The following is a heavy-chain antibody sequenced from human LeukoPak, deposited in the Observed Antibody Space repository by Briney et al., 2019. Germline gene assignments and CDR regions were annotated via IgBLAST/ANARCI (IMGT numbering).Heavy chain of an antibody. D-gene: IGHD5-18*01. Sequence: GRSLRLSCAASGFTFSSYGMHWVRQAPGKGLEWVAVISYDGSNKYYADSVKGRFTISRDNSKNTLYLQMNSLRAEDTAVYYCARDQANSYGYVDYWGQGTLVTVSS. J-gene: IGHJ4*02. CDR3: ARDQANSYGYVDY. CDR1: GFTFSSYG. V-gene: IGHV3-30*03. CDR2: ISYDGSNK.